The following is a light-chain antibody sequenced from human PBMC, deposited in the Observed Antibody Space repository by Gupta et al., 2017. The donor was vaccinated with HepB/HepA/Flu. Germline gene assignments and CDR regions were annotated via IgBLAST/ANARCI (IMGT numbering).Light chain of an antibody. V-gene: IGKV3-15*01. CDR3: QQDNNWPYT. Sequence: EIVMTQSPATLSVSPGERATLSCRASQSVSSNLAWYQQKPGQAPRLLIYGASTRATGIPARFSGSGSGTEFTPTISSLQSEDFAVYYCQQDNNWPYTFGQGTKLEIK. J-gene: IGKJ2*01. CDR1: QSVSSN. CDR2: GAS.